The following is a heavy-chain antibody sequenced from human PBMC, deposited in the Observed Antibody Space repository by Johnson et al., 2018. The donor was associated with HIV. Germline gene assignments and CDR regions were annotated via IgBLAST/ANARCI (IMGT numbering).Heavy chain of an antibody. D-gene: IGHD3-22*01. J-gene: IGHJ3*02. Sequence: VQVVESGGGWVQPGESLRLSCAASGFSFSTYAMTWVRQAPGKGLQWVSTFSGGGSGTYYADSVKGRYTISRDNSKNTLSLQMNSLSVEDTAIYYCAKRLGYDSRGDQFDIWGQGTMVTVSS. CDR1: GFSFSTYA. CDR3: AKRLGYDSRGDQFDI. V-gene: IGHV3-23*04. CDR2: FSGGGSGT.